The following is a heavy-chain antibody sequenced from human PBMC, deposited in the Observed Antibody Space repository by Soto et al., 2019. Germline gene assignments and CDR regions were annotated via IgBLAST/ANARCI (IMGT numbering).Heavy chain of an antibody. J-gene: IGHJ6*02. Sequence: GGSLRLSCAASGFTFSSYGMHWVRQAPGKGLEWVAVISYDGSNKYYADSVKGRFTISRDNSKNTLYLQMNSLRAEDTAVYYCAKDARVAGRGYYYGMAVWGQGTSVTVSS. CDR2: ISYDGSNK. CDR1: GFTFSSYG. V-gene: IGHV3-30*18. D-gene: IGHD6-19*01. CDR3: AKDARVAGRGYYYGMAV.